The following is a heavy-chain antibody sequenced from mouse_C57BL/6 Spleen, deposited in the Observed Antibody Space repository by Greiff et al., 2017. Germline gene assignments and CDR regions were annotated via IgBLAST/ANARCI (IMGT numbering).Heavy chain of an antibody. CDR2: FHPYNDDT. J-gene: IGHJ4*01. V-gene: IGHV1-47*01. D-gene: IGHD1-1*01. Sequence: VQLQQSGAELVKPGAPVKMSCKASGYTFTTYPLEWMKQNHGKSLVGIGNFHPYNDDTQYNGKFKGKATLTVEKSSSTVYLELSRLTSDDSAVYYCTRGGGSSYDYAMDYWGQGTSVTVSS. CDR3: TRGGGSSYDYAMDY. CDR1: GYTFTTYP.